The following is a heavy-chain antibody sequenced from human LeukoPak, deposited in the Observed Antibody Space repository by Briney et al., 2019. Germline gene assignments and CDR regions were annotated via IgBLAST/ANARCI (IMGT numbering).Heavy chain of an antibody. Sequence: PGGSLRLSCVASGFTFSSHWMTWVRQAPGKGLEWVANIREDGGEIYYLDSVKGRFTISRDNAKNSLYLQMNSLRVGDTAVYFCARGVYAFDIWGQGTMVTVSA. CDR1: GFTFSSHW. CDR2: IREDGGEI. J-gene: IGHJ3*02. V-gene: IGHV3-7*04. CDR3: ARGVYAFDI.